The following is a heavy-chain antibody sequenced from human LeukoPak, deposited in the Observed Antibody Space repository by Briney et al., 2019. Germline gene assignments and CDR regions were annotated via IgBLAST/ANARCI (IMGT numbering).Heavy chain of an antibody. Sequence: GGSLRLSCAASGFAFSNYEMNWVRQTPGKGLEWVSYISPSGGTITYADSVKGRFTISRDNAKNSLYLQMNSLGAEDTAVYYCVRVQYCSSTNCHGGWFDPWGQGTLVTVSS. CDR1: GFAFSNYE. D-gene: IGHD2-2*01. CDR3: VRVQYCSSTNCHGGWFDP. CDR2: ISPSGGTI. J-gene: IGHJ5*02. V-gene: IGHV3-48*03.